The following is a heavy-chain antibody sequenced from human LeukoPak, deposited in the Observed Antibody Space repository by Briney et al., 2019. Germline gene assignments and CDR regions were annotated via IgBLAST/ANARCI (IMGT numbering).Heavy chain of an antibody. CDR1: GASTSSRNYY. J-gene: IGHJ6*02. CDR2: INSSGST. CDR3: ASGVRGDYYYYGMDV. V-gene: IGHV4-61*02. Sequence: SQTLSLTCTVSGASTSSRNYYWSWVRQPAGKGLEWIGRINSSGSTNYNPSLKSRGTISVDTSKNQFSLKLSSVTAADTAVYYCASGVRGDYYYYGMDVWGQGTTVTVSS. D-gene: IGHD3-10*01.